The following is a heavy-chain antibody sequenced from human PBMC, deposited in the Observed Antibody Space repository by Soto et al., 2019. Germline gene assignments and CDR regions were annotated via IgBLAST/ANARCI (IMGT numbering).Heavy chain of an antibody. CDR2: ISTTGNT. D-gene: IGHD1-26*01. Sequence: ETLSLTCTVSGDTITSFSWNWLRQSAGKGLEWIGRISTTGNTHYNPSLESRVTMSLDTSKNQFSLKLTSVTAADTAVYYCGGESGENRSYEAYWGQGTMVTVSS. J-gene: IGHJ4*02. V-gene: IGHV4-4*07. CDR3: GGESGENRSYEAY. CDR1: GDTITSFS.